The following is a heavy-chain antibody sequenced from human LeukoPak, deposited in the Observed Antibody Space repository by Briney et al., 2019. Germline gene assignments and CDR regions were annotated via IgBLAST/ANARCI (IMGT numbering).Heavy chain of an antibody. CDR2: INHSGST. J-gene: IGHJ4*02. D-gene: IGHD4-23*01. Sequence: SEILSLTCAVYGGSFSGYYWSWIRQPPGKGLEWIGEINHSGSTNYNPSLKSRVTISVDTSKNQFSLKLSSVTAADTAVYYCASVPRGGKSTRDYWGQGTLVTVSS. V-gene: IGHV4-34*01. CDR3: ASVPRGGKSTRDY. CDR1: GGSFSGYY.